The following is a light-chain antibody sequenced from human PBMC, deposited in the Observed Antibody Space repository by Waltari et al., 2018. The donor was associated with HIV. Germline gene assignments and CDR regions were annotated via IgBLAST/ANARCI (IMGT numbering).Light chain of an antibody. V-gene: IGKV3-20*01. CDR2: GAS. J-gene: IGKJ1*01. CDR1: QSVSSSY. Sequence: EIDLTPSPGTLSLSTGERATLPCRARQSVSSSYLASYQQKPGQAPRLLIYGASSRATGIPDRFSGSGSGTDFTLTISRLQPEDFAAYYCQQYGSSPRTFGQGTKVEIK. CDR3: QQYGSSPRT.